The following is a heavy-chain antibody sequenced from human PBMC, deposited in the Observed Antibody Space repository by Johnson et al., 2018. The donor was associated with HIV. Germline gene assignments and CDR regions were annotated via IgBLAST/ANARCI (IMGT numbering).Heavy chain of an antibody. J-gene: IGHJ3*02. V-gene: IGHV3-15*01. CDR1: GFTFSSYG. Sequence: VQLVESGGGVVQPGRSLRLSCAASGFTFSSYGMHWVRQAPGKGLEWIGRIQSKTDGGTTDYAASVKGRFTISRDASKNTLYLQMNSLKTEDTAVYYCSTAPQAARFFNNAFDIWGQGTMVTVSS. CDR3: STAPQAARFFNNAFDI. CDR2: IQSKTDGGTT. D-gene: IGHD6-6*01.